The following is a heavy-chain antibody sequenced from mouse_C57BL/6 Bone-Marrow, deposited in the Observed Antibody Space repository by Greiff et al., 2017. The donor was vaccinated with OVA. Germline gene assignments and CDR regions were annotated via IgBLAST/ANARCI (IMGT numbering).Heavy chain of an antibody. CDR1: GYTFTSYW. D-gene: IGHD2-1*01. J-gene: IGHJ3*01. CDR3: ARSLLYYGNYEGFAY. V-gene: IGHV1-64*01. Sequence: QVQLKQPGAELVKPGASVKLSCKASGYTFTSYWMHWVKQRPGQGLEWIGMIHPNSGSTNYNEKFKSKATLTVDKSSSTAYMQLSSLTSEDSAVYYCARSLLYYGNYEGFAYWGQGTLVTVSA. CDR2: IHPNSGST.